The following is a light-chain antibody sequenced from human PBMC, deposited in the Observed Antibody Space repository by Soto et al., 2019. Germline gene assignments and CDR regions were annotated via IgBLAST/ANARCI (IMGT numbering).Light chain of an antibody. V-gene: IGKV3-15*01. CDR3: QQYKNWPRT. CDR2: GAS. CDR1: QSVSSN. Sequence: EIVMTQSPATLSVSPGERATLSCRASQSVSSNLARYQQKPGQAPRVLIYGASTRATGIPARFSGSGSGTEFTLTISSLQSEDFAVYYCQQYKNWPRTFGQGTKVDIK. J-gene: IGKJ1*01.